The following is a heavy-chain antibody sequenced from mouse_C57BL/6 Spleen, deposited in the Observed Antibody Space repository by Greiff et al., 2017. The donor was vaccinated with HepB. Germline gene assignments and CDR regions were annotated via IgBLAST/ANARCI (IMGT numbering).Heavy chain of an antibody. J-gene: IGHJ1*03. CDR3: VREEEFLWYFDV. Sequence: EVQRVESGGGLVQPKGSLKLSCAASGFTFNTYAMHWVRQAPGKGLEWVARIRSKSSNYATYYADSVKDRFTISRDDSQSMLYLQMNNLKTEDTAMYYCVREEEFLWYFDVWGTGTTVTVSS. CDR2: IRSKSSNYAT. CDR1: GFTFNTYA. V-gene: IGHV10-3*01.